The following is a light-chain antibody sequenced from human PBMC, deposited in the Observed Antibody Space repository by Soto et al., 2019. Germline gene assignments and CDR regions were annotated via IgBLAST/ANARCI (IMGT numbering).Light chain of an antibody. Sequence: DIVMTQSPLSLPVTPGEPASISCRSSQSLLHSNGYNFLDWYLQKPGQSPQLLIHLGSTRASGVPDRFSGSGSGTDFTLKISRVEAEDVGVYYCMQALQTPPYTFGQGTKLEIK. CDR3: MQALQTPPYT. CDR1: QSLLHSNGYNF. CDR2: LGS. V-gene: IGKV2-28*01. J-gene: IGKJ2*01.